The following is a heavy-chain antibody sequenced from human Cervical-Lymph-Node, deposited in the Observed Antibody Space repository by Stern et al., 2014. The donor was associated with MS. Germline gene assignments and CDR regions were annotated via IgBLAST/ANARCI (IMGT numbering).Heavy chain of an antibody. J-gene: IGHJ4*02. CDR2: IMPLFGTA. V-gene: IGHV1-69*01. D-gene: IGHD6-13*01. CDR3: TRHQAGIAAN. CDR1: GGSLSTLD. Sequence: VQLVESGAEVKRPESSVKVSCKASGGSLSTLDISWVRQAPGQGLEWVGEIMPLFGTANYAQKFKSRVTITADESTSTVYMELSSLKSEDTAIYFCTRHQAGIAANWGQGTLVTVTS.